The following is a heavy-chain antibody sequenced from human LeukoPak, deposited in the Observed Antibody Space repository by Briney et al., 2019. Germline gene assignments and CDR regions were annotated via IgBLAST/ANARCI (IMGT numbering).Heavy chain of an antibody. D-gene: IGHD4-17*01. J-gene: IGHJ4*02. CDR1: GFTFSSYG. Sequence: GGSLRLSCAASGFTFSSYGMHWVRQAPGKGLEWVAYIRYDESSKYYADSVKGRFTISRDNAKNTVYLQMNSLRVEDTAVYYCARGALYQYYLDYWGWGQGTLVTVSS. CDR2: IRYDESSK. CDR3: ARGALYQYYLDYWG. V-gene: IGHV3-30*02.